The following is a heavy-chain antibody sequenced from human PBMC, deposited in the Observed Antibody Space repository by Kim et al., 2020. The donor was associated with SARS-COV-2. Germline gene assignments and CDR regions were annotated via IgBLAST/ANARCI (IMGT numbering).Heavy chain of an antibody. Sequence: ASVKVSCKPSGYTFTGYYIHWVRQAPGQGLEWMGRINANRGDTNYAQNFQGRVTMTRDTSMTTAYMQLNSLTSDDTAFYYCARWQSDNWNWALDYWGQGTLVIVSS. D-gene: IGHD1-1*01. CDR3: ARWQSDNWNWALDY. CDR2: INANRGDT. J-gene: IGHJ4*02. CDR1: GYTFTGYY. V-gene: IGHV1-2*06.